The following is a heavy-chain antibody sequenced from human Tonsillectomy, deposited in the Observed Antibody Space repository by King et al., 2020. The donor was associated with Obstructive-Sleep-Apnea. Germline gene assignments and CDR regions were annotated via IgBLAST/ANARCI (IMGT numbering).Heavy chain of an antibody. CDR2: VFHSVNT. D-gene: IGHD5-12*01. CDR1: GYSINSGYY. Sequence: VQLQESGPGLVKPSETLSLTCTVSGYSINSGYYWGWIRQPPGTGLEWIGSVFHSVNTYYNPSLKSRVTISVHTSQNPFSLRLFSVTAADTAVYYCAREGYGPWGQGALVTVSS. CDR3: AREGYGP. J-gene: IGHJ5*02. V-gene: IGHV4-38-2*02.